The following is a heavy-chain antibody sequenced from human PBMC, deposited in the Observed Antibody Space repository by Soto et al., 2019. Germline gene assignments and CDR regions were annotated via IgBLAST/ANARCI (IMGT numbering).Heavy chain of an antibody. Sequence: PGGSLRLSCAASGFTFSSYSMNWVRQAPGKGLEWLSYISSSSSTIYYADSVKGRFTISRDNAKNSLYLQMNSLRAEDTAVYYCARDHDYVNDYWGQGTLVTVSS. CDR1: GFTFSSYS. J-gene: IGHJ4*02. D-gene: IGHD4-17*01. V-gene: IGHV3-48*01. CDR2: ISSSSSTI. CDR3: ARDHDYVNDY.